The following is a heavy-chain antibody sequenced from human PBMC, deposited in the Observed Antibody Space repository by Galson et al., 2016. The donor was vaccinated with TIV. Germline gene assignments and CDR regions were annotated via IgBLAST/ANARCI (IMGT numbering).Heavy chain of an antibody. V-gene: IGHV1-2*02. CDR1: GYTFTDYY. Sequence: SVKVSCKASGYTFTDYYIHWVRQAPGQGLEWMGWINPKSGDTKYAQRFEGGVTMTRDTSISTVFMELSSLIYDDTAVYYCARARHMDDWGQGTLVTVSS. CDR2: INPKSGDT. J-gene: IGHJ4*02. CDR3: ARARHMDD.